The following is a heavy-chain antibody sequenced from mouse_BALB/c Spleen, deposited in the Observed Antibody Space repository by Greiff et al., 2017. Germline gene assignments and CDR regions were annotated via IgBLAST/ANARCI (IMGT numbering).Heavy chain of an antibody. D-gene: IGHD4-1*01. V-gene: IGHV1-80*01. Sequence: QVHVKQSGAELVRPGSSVKISCKASGYAFSSYWMNWVKQRPGQGLEWIGQIYPGDGDTNYNGKFKGKATLTADKSSSTAYMQLSSLTSEDSAVYFCARLGAYAMDYWGQGTSVTVSS. CDR2: IYPGDGDT. CDR3: ARLGAYAMDY. CDR1: GYAFSSYW. J-gene: IGHJ4*01.